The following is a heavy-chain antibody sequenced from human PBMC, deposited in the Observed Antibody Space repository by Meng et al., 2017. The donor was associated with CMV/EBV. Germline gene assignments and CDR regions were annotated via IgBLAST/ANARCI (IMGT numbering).Heavy chain of an antibody. D-gene: IGHD2-2*01. Sequence: GGSLRLSCTMSGFTFSSYGMHWVRQAPGKGLEWVTFIRDDGSNTYHADSVKGRFTISRDNSKNTLYLQMNSLRTEDTAVYYCANRCSSYGAVWYFDYWGQGTLVTVSS. J-gene: IGHJ4*02. CDR1: GFTFSSYG. CDR3: ANRCSSYGAVWYFDY. V-gene: IGHV3-30*02. CDR2: IRDDGSNT.